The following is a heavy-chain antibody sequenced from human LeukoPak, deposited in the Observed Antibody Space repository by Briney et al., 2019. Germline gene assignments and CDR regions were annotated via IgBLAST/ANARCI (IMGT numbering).Heavy chain of an antibody. CDR3: AREDIVLMVYAVDY. Sequence: PGGSLRLSCAASGFTFSSYSMNWVRQAPGKGLEWVSSISSSSSYIYYADSVKGRFTISRDNAKNSLYLQMNSLRAEDTAVYYCAREDIVLMVYAVDYWGQGTLVTVSS. CDR1: GFTFSSYS. V-gene: IGHV3-21*01. J-gene: IGHJ4*02. D-gene: IGHD2-8*01. CDR2: ISSSSSYI.